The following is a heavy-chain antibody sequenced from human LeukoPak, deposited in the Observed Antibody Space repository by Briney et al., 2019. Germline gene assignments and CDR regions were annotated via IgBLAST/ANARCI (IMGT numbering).Heavy chain of an antibody. CDR2: IRFDASNI. V-gene: IGHV3-30*02. D-gene: IGHD6-13*01. CDR1: GFTFNRYG. J-gene: IGHJ5*02. Sequence: PGGSLRLSCAASGFTFNRYGMHWVRQAPGKGLEWVAFIRFDASNIYYADSVKGRFTISRDNSKNTLYLQMNSLRAEDTAVYYCAKGDSSSWYEANWFDPWGQGTLVTVSS. CDR3: AKGDSSSWYEANWFDP.